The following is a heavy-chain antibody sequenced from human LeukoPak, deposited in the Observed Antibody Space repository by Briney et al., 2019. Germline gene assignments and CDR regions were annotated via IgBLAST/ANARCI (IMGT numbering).Heavy chain of an antibody. V-gene: IGHV4-4*02. Sequence: PSGTLSLTCAVSGGSISSNNWWSWVRQPPGKGLEWIGEICHSGSTNYNPSLKSRVTISVDKSKNQFSLKLNSVTAADTAVYYCATPRESYFGSGSYPPAFDIWGQGTMVTVSS. J-gene: IGHJ3*02. CDR2: ICHSGST. CDR3: ATPRESYFGSGSYPPAFDI. D-gene: IGHD3-10*01. CDR1: GGSISSNNW.